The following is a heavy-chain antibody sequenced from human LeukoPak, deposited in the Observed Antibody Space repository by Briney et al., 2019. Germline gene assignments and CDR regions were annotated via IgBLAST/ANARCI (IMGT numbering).Heavy chain of an antibody. J-gene: IGHJ4*02. CDR2: VNPNSGGT. CDR3: ARRALGTYSPIDY. D-gene: IGHD3-10*01. Sequence: ASVKVSCKTSGYIFIDYYIQWVGQGPGQGLEWMGWVNPNSGGTDHAQKSQGKVTMTRDTSISTAYMELTRLRSDDTAIYYCARRALGTYSPIDYWGQGTLVTVSS. V-gene: IGHV1-2*02. CDR1: GYIFIDYY.